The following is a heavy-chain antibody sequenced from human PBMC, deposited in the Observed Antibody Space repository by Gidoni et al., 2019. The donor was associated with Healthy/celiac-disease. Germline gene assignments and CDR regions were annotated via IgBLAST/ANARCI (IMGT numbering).Heavy chain of an antibody. CDR3: ARLEYSSSSSQAFDY. CDR1: GFTFSSYA. V-gene: IGHV3-30-3*01. D-gene: IGHD6-6*01. J-gene: IGHJ4*02. CDR2: ISYDGSNK. Sequence: QVQLVESGGGVVQPGRSLRLSCAASGFTFSSYAMHWVRQAPGKGLEWVAVISYDGSNKYYADSVKGRFTISRDNSKNTLYLQMNSLRAEDTAVYYCARLEYSSSSSQAFDYWGQGTLVTVSS.